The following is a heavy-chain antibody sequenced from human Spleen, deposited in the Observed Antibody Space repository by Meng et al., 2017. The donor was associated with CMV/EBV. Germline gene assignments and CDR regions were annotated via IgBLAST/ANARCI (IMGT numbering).Heavy chain of an antibody. CDR3: ARESGSNPPEYYFDS. D-gene: IGHD1-26*01. CDR2: IYYSGST. CDR1: GGSIGSDSHY. Sequence: GSLRLSCTVSGGSIGSDSHYWGWIRQPPGKGLEWIGSIYYSGSTSYNPSLKSRVTISVDTSNNRLSLKLRSVTAADTAMYYCARESGSNPPEYYFDSWGQGKLVTVSS. J-gene: IGHJ4*02. V-gene: IGHV4-39*07.